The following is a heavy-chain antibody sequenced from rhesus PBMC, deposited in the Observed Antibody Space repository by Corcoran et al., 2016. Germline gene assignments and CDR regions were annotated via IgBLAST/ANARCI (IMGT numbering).Heavy chain of an antibody. CDR3: ARRLATVTLSYFDY. D-gene: IGHD5-36*02. V-gene: IGHV4-65*01. CDR1: GGSISSSNW. Sequence: QVKLQQWGEGLVKPSETLSLTCAVSGGSISSSNWWSWIGQSPGNGLEWIGYIYVGSGSTIYNPSLKSRVTISTDTSKNQFSLKLSSVTAADTAVYYCARRLATVTLSYFDYWGQGVLVTVSS. CDR2: IYVGSGST. J-gene: IGHJ4*01.